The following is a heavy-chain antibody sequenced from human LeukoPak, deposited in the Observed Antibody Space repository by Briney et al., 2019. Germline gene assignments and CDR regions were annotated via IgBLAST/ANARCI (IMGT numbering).Heavy chain of an antibody. J-gene: IGHJ3*02. D-gene: IGHD2-15*01. CDR1: GFTFSSHA. CDR2: ISGSGGST. CDR3: AKDRVVGPDHDAFDI. Sequence: GGSLRLSCAASGFTFSSHAMSWVRQAPGKGLEWVSAISGSGGSTYYADSVKGPFTIPRDNSKNTLYLQMNSLMAEETAVYYCAKDRVVGPDHDAFDIWGQGTMVTVSS. V-gene: IGHV3-23*01.